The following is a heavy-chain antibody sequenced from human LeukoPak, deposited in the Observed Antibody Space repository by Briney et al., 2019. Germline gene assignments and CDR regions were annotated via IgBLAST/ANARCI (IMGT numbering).Heavy chain of an antibody. V-gene: IGHV4-39*07. D-gene: IGHD1-1*01. CDR3: ARVSWFPGTSYYYMDV. Sequence: SETLSLTCTVSGGSITSSSYYWGWIRQPPGKGLQWIGSFYYSGSTYYNPSLKSRVTMSVDTSKNQFSLKLSSVTAADTAVYYCARVSWFPGTSYYYMDVWGKGTTVAVSS. CDR1: GGSITSSSYY. CDR2: FYYSGST. J-gene: IGHJ6*03.